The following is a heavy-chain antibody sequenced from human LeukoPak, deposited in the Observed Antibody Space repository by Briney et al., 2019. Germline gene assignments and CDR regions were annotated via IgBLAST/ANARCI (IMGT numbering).Heavy chain of an antibody. Sequence: PSETLSLTCAVYGGSFSGYYWSWIRQPPGKGLEWIGEINHSGSTNYNPSLKSRVTISVDTSKNQFSLKLSSVTAADTAVYYCARGLLLLLSTARHPFDYWGQGTLVTVSS. CDR3: ARGLLLLLSTARHPFDY. CDR2: INHSGST. D-gene: IGHD2-15*01. CDR1: GGSFSGYY. V-gene: IGHV4-34*01. J-gene: IGHJ4*02.